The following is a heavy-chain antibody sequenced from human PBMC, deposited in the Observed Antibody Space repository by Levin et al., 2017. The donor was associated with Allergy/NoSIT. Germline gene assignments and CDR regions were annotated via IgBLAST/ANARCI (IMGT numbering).Heavy chain of an antibody. CDR3: VTGALSIVGATLGLGPPDY. Sequence: PGGSLRLSCSASGFTFSSYAMHWVRQAPGKGLEYVSAISSNGGSTYYADSVKGRFTISRDNSKNTLYLQMSSLRAEDTAVYYCVTGALSIVGATLGLGPPDYWGQGTLVTVSS. D-gene: IGHD1-26*01. CDR1: GFTFSSYA. CDR2: ISSNGGST. V-gene: IGHV3-64D*06. J-gene: IGHJ4*02.